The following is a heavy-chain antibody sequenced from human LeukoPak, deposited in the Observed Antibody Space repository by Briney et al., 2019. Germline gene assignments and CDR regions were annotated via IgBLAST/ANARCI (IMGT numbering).Heavy chain of an antibody. CDR1: GFNFSAYW. V-gene: IGHV3-53*01. CDR3: ARKRYTSSSLLDYFMDV. CDR2: IYSGGST. D-gene: IGHD6-6*01. J-gene: IGHJ6*03. Sequence: GGSLRLSCVGSGFNFSAYWMTWVRQAPGKGLEWVSVIYSGGSTYYADSVKGRFTISRDNSKNTLYLQMNSLRAADTAVYYCARKRYTSSSLLDYFMDVWGKGTTVTVSS.